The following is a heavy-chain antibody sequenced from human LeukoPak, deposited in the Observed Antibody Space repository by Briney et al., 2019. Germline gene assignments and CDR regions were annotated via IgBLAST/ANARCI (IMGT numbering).Heavy chain of an antibody. V-gene: IGHV1-24*01. D-gene: IGHD1-26*01. CDR3: ATLGWELPTFDY. J-gene: IGHJ4*02. CDR2: FDPEDGET. Sequence: SVQVSCKASGYTFTAYYLHWVRQAPGKGLEWMGGFDPEDGETIYAQKFQGRVTMTEDTSTDTAYMELSSLRSEDTAVYYCATLGWELPTFDYWGQGTLVPVSS. CDR1: GYTFTAYY.